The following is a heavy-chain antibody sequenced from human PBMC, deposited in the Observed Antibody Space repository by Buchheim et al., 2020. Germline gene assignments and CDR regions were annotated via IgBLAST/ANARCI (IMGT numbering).Heavy chain of an antibody. D-gene: IGHD3-9*01. CDR3: ARGPQFRYFDWLFSANWFDP. Sequence: QVQLVQSGAEVKKPGASVKVSCKASGYTFTSYDINWVRQATGQGLEWMGWMNPNSGNTGYAQKFQGRVTMTRNTSISTDYMELSSLRSEDTAVYYWARGPQFRYFDWLFSANWFDPWGQGTL. CDR1: GYTFTSYD. CDR2: MNPNSGNT. V-gene: IGHV1-8*01. J-gene: IGHJ5*02.